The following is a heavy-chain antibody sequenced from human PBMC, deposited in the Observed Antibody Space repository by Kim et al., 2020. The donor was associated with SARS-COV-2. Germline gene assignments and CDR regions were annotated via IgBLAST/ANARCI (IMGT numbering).Heavy chain of an antibody. J-gene: IGHJ4*02. D-gene: IGHD1-7*01. CDR3: AKDAQTGTTGMGGVDY. CDR1: GFTFSSYG. V-gene: IGHV3-30*18. CDR2: ISYDGSNK. Sequence: GGSLRLSCAASGFTFSSYGMHWVRQAPGKGLEWVAVISYDGSNKYYADSVKGRFTISRDNSKNTLYLQMNSLRAEDTAVYYCAKDAQTGTTGMGGVDYWGQGTLVTVSS.